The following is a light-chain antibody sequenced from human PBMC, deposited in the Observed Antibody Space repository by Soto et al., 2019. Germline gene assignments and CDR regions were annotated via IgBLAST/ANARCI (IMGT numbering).Light chain of an antibody. V-gene: IGKV3-11*01. J-gene: IGKJ2*01. CDR2: DAS. CDR3: QQRSNWPRGYT. Sequence: EIVLTQSPGTLSLSPGERATLSCRTSQSISSYLAWYQQKPGQAPRLLIYDASNRATGIPARFSGSGSGTDFTLTISSLEPEDFALYYCQQRSNWPRGYTFGQGTKLEIK. CDR1: QSISSY.